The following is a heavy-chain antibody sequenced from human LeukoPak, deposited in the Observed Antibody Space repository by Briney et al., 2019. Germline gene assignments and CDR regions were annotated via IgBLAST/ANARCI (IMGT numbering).Heavy chain of an antibody. J-gene: IGHJ4*02. V-gene: IGHV3-7*04. CDR3: ARVGSGYYLSKNPKFDY. Sequence: GGSLRLSCAASGFTFSSYWMSWVRQAPGKGLEWVANIKQDGSEKYYVDSVKGRFTISRDNAKNSLYLQMNSLRAEDTAVYYCARVGSGYYLSKNPKFDYWGQGTLVTVSS. D-gene: IGHD3-22*01. CDR2: IKQDGSEK. CDR1: GFTFSSYW.